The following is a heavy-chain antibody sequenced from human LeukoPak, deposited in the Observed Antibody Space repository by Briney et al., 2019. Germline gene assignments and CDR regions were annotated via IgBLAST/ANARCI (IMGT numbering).Heavy chain of an antibody. D-gene: IGHD6-6*01. Sequence: GASVKVSCKASGYTFTSYDINWVRQATGQGLEWMGWMNPNTGNTGYAQKFQGRVTITRNTSISTAYMELSSLRSEDTAVYYCARGGRSSSGGLYYYYYYYMDVRGKGTTVTVSS. CDR3: ARGGRSSSGGLYYYYYYYMDV. J-gene: IGHJ6*03. CDR2: MNPNTGNT. CDR1: GYTFTSYD. V-gene: IGHV1-8*03.